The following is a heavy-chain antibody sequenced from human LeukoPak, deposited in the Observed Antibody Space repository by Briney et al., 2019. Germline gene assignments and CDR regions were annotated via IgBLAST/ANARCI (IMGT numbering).Heavy chain of an antibody. J-gene: IGHJ4*02. Sequence: ASVKVSCKASGGTFSSYAISWVRQAPGQGLEWMGGIIPIFGTANYAQKFQGRVTMTEDTSTDTAYMELSSLRSEDTAVYYCATTDFWSGYLSVYYFDYWGQGTLVTVSS. D-gene: IGHD3-3*01. CDR1: GGTFSSYA. CDR3: ATTDFWSGYLSVYYFDY. CDR2: IIPIFGTA. V-gene: IGHV1-69*06.